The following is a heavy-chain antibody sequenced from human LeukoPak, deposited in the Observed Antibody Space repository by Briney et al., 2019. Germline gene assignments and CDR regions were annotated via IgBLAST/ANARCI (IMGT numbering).Heavy chain of an antibody. D-gene: IGHD2-15*01. CDR1: GFTFSTYS. Sequence: PGGSLRLSCAVSGFTFSTYSMNWVRQAPGKGLEWVSSISSGSGYIYYADSVKGRFTISRDNARNSLYLQMNSLRAEDTAVYYCARCTGGSCYHSDDSWGQGTLVTVSS. CDR3: ARCTGGSCYHSDDS. CDR2: ISSGSGYI. V-gene: IGHV3-21*01. J-gene: IGHJ5*01.